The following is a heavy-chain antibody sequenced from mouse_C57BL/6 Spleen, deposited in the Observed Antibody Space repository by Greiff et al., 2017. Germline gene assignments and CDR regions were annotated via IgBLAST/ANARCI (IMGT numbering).Heavy chain of an antibody. V-gene: IGHV14-4*01. D-gene: IGHD1-1*01. J-gene: IGHJ1*03. Sequence: EVQLQQSGAELVRPGASVKLSCTASGFNIKDDYMHWVKQRPEQGLEWIGWIDPENGDTEYASKFQGKATITAATSSNTAYLQLSSLTSEDTAVYYCTTGRTVVAHWYFDVWGTGTTVTVSS. CDR3: TTGRTVVAHWYFDV. CDR2: IDPENGDT. CDR1: GFNIKDDY.